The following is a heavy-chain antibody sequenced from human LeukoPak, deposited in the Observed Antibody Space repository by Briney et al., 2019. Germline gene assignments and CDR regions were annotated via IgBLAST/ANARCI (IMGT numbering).Heavy chain of an antibody. CDR1: GFIVSANY. CDR3: AKAMYYDILTGHYGAFDI. Sequence: PGGSLRLSCAASGFIVSANYMSWVRQAPGKGLEWVSVINSGGNTHYTDSVKGRFTISRDNFKNTLYLQMNSLRAGDTAVYYCAKAMYYDILTGHYGAFDIWGQGTMVTVSS. CDR2: INSGGNT. J-gene: IGHJ3*02. D-gene: IGHD3-9*01. V-gene: IGHV3-53*01.